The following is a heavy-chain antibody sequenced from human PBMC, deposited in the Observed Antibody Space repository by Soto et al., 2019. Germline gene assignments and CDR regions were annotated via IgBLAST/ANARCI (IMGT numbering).Heavy chain of an antibody. D-gene: IGHD3-22*01. J-gene: IGHJ6*02. Sequence: QVQLVESGGGVVQPGRSLRLSCAASGFTFSSYAMHWVRQAPGKGLEWVAVISYDGSNKYYADSVKGRFTISRDNSKNTLYLQMNSLRAEDTAVYYCARDLKWLLSAGGMDVWGQGTTVTVSS. CDR1: GFTFSSYA. V-gene: IGHV3-30-3*01. CDR3: ARDLKWLLSAGGMDV. CDR2: ISYDGSNK.